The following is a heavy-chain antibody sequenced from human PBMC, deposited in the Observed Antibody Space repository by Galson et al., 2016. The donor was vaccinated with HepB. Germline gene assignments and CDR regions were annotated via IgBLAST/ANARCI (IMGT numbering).Heavy chain of an antibody. Sequence: SLRLSCAASGFTFSSYGMHWVRQAPGTGLEWVAVISYDGSNKYYADSVKGRFTISRDNSKNTLYLQMNSLRAEDTAVYYCAKWGGSGYDWARLDYWGQGTLVTVSS. CDR3: AKWGGSGYDWARLDY. CDR2: ISYDGSNK. V-gene: IGHV3-30*18. J-gene: IGHJ4*02. D-gene: IGHD5-12*01. CDR1: GFTFSSYG.